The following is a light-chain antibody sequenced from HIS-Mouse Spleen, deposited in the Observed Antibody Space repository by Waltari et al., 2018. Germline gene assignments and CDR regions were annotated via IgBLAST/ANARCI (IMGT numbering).Light chain of an antibody. V-gene: IGLV3-21*03. CDR3: QVWDSSSDHVV. J-gene: IGLJ2*01. Sequence: SYVLTQPPSVSVAPGKTARITCGGNNIGSKSVHWYQQKPGQAPVLVVYDDSDRPSGFPERCSGSNSGTTATLTISRVEAGDEADYYCQVWDSSSDHVVFGGGTKLTVL. CDR1: NIGSKS. CDR2: DDS.